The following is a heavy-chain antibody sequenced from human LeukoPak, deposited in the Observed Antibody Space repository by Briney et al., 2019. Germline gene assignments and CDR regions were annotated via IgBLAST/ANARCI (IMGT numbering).Heavy chain of an antibody. CDR2: INPSGGST. Sequence: ASVKVSCKASGGTFSSYAISWVRQALGQGLEWMGIINPSGGSTSYAQKFQGRVTMTRDTSTSTVYMELSSLRSEDTAVYYCARVTKQWPIDYWGQGTLVTVSS. CDR3: ARVTKQWPIDY. V-gene: IGHV1-46*01. J-gene: IGHJ4*02. CDR1: GGTFSSYA. D-gene: IGHD6-19*01.